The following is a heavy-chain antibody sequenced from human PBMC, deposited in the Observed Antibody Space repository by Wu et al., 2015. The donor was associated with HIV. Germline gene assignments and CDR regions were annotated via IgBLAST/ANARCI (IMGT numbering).Heavy chain of an antibody. CDR1: GYTFSTYF. D-gene: IGHD1-26*01. CDR2: IKPSDGST. V-gene: IGHV1-46*01. Sequence: QVQLVQSGAEVKEPGASVTVSCKTSGYTFSTYFIHWVRQAPGQGFEWVGIIKPSDGSTTFAHRFKGRVTMTRDTSTTTLYMDLSSLKSEDTAVYYCARARGIVGATGDFDYWARERWSPSPQ. CDR3: ARARGIVGATGDFDY. J-gene: IGHJ4*02.